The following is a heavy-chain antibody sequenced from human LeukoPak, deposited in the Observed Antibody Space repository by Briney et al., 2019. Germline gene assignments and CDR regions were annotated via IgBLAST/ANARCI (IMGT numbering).Heavy chain of an antibody. J-gene: IGHJ4*02. Sequence: GASVKVACKASGYTFTGYYMHWVRQAPGQGLEWMGWISAYNGNTNYAQKLQGRVTMTTDTSTSTAYMELRSLRSDDTAVYYCARLEANRWELPDYWGQGTLVTVSS. V-gene: IGHV1-18*04. D-gene: IGHD1-26*01. CDR3: ARLEANRWELPDY. CDR2: ISAYNGNT. CDR1: GYTFTGYY.